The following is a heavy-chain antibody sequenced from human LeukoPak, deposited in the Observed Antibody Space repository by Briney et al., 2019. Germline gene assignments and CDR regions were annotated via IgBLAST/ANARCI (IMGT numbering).Heavy chain of an antibody. CDR3: ARASGRRGHYFDS. CDR1: GGSVSSGSYY. Sequence: SETLSLTCTVSGGSVSSGSYYWSWIRQPPGKGLEWIGYIYYSGSTNYNPSLKSRLTISVDTSKNQFSLKLSSVTAADTAVYYCARASGRRGHYFDSWGQGTLVTVSS. D-gene: IGHD6-25*01. CDR2: IYYSGST. V-gene: IGHV4-61*01. J-gene: IGHJ4*02.